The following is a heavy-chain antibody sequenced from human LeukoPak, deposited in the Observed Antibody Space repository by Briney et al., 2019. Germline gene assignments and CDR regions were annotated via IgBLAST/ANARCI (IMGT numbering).Heavy chain of an antibody. CDR3: ARHDMDVAGAGLDYFDY. V-gene: IGHV4-59*08. J-gene: IGHJ4*02. CDR2: IYYSGST. D-gene: IGHD1-26*01. Sequence: SETLSLTCTVSGGSINRYYWSWLRQPPGKGLEWIGYIYYSGSTNYNPSLKGRVTMSVDTSKNQFSVKLSSVTTADTAVYYCARHDMDVAGAGLDYFDYWGQGTLVTVSS. CDR1: GGSINRYY.